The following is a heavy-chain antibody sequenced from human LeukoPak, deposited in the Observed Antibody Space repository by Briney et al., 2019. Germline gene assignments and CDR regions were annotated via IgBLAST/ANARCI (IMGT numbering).Heavy chain of an antibody. Sequence: GRSLRLSCAASAFSLNAYNMNWDRQAPGKGLEWVSAISGGGVGTYSADSVKGRFTISRDNSKNTLYLQMNRLRAEDTAVYYCARDLDDYNALPPFFQHWGQGTLVTVSS. D-gene: IGHD5-24*01. V-gene: IGHV3-23*01. J-gene: IGHJ1*01. CDR2: ISGGGVGT. CDR3: ARDLDDYNALPPFFQH. CDR1: AFSLNAYN.